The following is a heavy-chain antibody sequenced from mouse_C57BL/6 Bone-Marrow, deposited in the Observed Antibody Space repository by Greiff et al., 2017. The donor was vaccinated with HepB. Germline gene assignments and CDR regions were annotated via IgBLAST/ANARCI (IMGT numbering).Heavy chain of an antibody. CDR3: ARDRFDYYFDY. D-gene: IGHD2-14*01. V-gene: IGHV5-6*02. J-gene: IGHJ2*01. CDR2: INTGGTYT. CDR1: GFTFSTSG. Sequence: EVKVEESGGDLVKSGGSLKLSCAASGFTFSTSGMSWVRQTPDKRLEWVATINTGGTYTYYPDSVKGRFAISRDTAKNTLFLQMSSLKSEDTAIYYCARDRFDYYFDYWGQGTTLTVSS.